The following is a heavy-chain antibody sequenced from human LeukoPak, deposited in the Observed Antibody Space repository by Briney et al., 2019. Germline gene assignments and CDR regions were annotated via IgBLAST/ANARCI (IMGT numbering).Heavy chain of an antibody. V-gene: IGHV1-69*06. J-gene: IGHJ4*02. CDR3: ARGGYGSGLNFDY. Sequence: ASVKVSCKASGYTFTGYYMHWVRQAPGQGLEWMGGIIPIFGTANYAQKFQGRVTITADKSTSTAYMELSSLRSEDTAVYYCARGGYGSGLNFDYWGQGTLVTVSS. CDR2: IIPIFGTA. CDR1: GYTFTGYY. D-gene: IGHD3-10*01.